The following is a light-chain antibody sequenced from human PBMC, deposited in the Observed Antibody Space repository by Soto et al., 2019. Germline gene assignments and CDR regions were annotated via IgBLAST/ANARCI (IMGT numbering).Light chain of an antibody. CDR1: SSDVGGYNY. Sequence: QSVLTQPASVSGSPGQSITISCTGTSSDVGGYNYVSWYQQHPGKAPKLMIYDVSNRPSGVSNRFSGSKSGNTASLTISGLKVEEEADYYCSSYTSSRTFYVLGTGTKVTVL. CDR2: DVS. CDR3: SSYTSSRTFYV. J-gene: IGLJ1*01. V-gene: IGLV2-14*01.